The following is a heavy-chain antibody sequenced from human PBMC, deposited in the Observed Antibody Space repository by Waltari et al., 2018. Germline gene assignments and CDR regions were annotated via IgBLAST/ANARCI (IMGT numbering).Heavy chain of an antibody. V-gene: IGHV2-26*01. Sequence: QVTLKESGPVLVKPTETLPLTCTVSGFSLSNARMGVSWIRQPPGKALEWLAHIFSNDEKSYSTSLKSRLTISKDTSKSQVVLTMTNMDPVDTATYYCARSYDFWSGYYLGAFDIWGQGTMVTVSS. CDR1: GFSLSNARMG. J-gene: IGHJ3*02. CDR3: ARSYDFWSGYYLGAFDI. CDR2: IFSNDEK. D-gene: IGHD3-3*01.